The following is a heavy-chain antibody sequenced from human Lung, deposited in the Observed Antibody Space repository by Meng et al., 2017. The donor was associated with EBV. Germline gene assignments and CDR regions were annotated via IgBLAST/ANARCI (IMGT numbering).Heavy chain of an antibody. J-gene: IGHJ2*01. CDR2: INTHTGNP. CDR1: GYTFINYA. D-gene: IGHD3-22*01. V-gene: IGHV7-4-1*02. Sequence: QVQLVQSGFELKKLGASVKVSCKASGYTFINYAINWVRQAPGQGLEWMGWINTHTGNPTYGQGFTGRFVLSSDTSVSTANLQISSLKAEDTAVYYCARGGPYPDSSGFHWYFDLWGLGTLVTVSS. CDR3: ARGGPYPDSSGFHWYFDL.